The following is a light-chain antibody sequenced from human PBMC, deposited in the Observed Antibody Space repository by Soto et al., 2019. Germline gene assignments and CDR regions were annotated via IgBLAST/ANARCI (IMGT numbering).Light chain of an antibody. J-gene: IGLJ1*01. CDR2: EVR. V-gene: IGLV2-14*01. CDR1: SRDVGGYDF. Sequence: QSVLTQPASVSGSPGQSITISCTGTSRDVGGYDFVSWYQHHPGKAPKLIIYEVRTRPSGVSDRFSGSKSGNTASLTISGLQAEDEADYYCSSYTSDWGVFGTGTKLTVL. CDR3: SSYTSDWGV.